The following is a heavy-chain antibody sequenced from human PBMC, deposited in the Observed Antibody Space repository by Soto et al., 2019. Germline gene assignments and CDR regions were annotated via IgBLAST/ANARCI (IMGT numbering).Heavy chain of an antibody. CDR2: INPNSGGT. J-gene: IGHJ4*02. CDR3: AKEPATAKPEGVDF. V-gene: IGHV1-2*02. D-gene: IGHD1-1*01. Sequence: ASVKVSCKASGYTFTDYYIHWVRQAPGQGLEWMGWINPNSGGTKYAPKFQGGVTMTRDTSITTAYMELSRLRSGDTAVYYCAKEPATAKPEGVDFWGQGTLVTVSS. CDR1: GYTFTDYY.